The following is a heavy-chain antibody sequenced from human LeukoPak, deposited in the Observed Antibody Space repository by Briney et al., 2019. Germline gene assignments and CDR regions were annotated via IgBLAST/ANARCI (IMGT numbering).Heavy chain of an antibody. CDR3: ARRSGIRYYFDY. Sequence: GGSLRLSCAASGFTFSSYGMHWVRQAPGKGLEWVAVISYDVGKKYYADSVKGRFTISRDNSKNTLYLQMNSLRAEDTAVYYCARRSGIRYYFDYWGQGTLVTVSS. J-gene: IGHJ4*02. V-gene: IGHV3-30*03. CDR2: ISYDVGKK. CDR1: GFTFSSYG. D-gene: IGHD2-15*01.